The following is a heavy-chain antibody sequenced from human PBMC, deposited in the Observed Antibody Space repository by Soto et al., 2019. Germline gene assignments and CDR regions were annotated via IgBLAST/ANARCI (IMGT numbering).Heavy chain of an antibody. CDR1: GFTFSSYG. CDR2: ISYDGSNK. CDR3: AKVGVYVLRFLEWLSPVPFFDY. Sequence: GGSLRLSCAASGFTFSSYGMHWVRQAPGKGLEWVAVISYDGSNKYYADSVKGRFTISRDNSKNTLYLQMNSLRAEDTAVYYCAKVGVYVLRFLEWLSPVPFFDYWGQGTLVTVSS. V-gene: IGHV3-30*18. D-gene: IGHD3-3*01. J-gene: IGHJ4*02.